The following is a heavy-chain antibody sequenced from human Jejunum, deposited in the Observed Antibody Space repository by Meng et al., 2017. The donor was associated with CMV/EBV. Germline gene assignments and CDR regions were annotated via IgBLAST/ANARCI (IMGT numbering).Heavy chain of an antibody. CDR2: INPNSGDT. V-gene: IGHV1-2*02. Sequence: VQLRQSGAEVKTPGASVKVSCKASGYTFTAYYIHWVRQAPGQGLEWMGWINPNSGDTNYAQKFQGGVTMTRDTSISTAYMEVTSADTAVYYCARGANYASYRVDYWGQGTLVTVSS. CDR1: GYTFTAYY. CDR3: ARGANYASYRVDY. J-gene: IGHJ4*02. D-gene: IGHD1-7*01.